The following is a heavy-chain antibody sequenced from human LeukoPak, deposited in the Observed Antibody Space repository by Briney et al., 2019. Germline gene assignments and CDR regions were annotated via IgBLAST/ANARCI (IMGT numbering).Heavy chain of an antibody. Sequence: GGSLRLSCATSGFTLSIYGMHWVRQAPGKGLEWVAFIRYDGTSQYYTDSVKGRFTISRDNSMNTMYLQMNILRVEDTAVYYCAKVGFGWYQIDYWGQGTLVTVSS. CDR2: IRYDGTSQ. D-gene: IGHD6-19*01. V-gene: IGHV3-30*02. CDR1: GFTLSIYG. CDR3: AKVGFGWYQIDY. J-gene: IGHJ4*02.